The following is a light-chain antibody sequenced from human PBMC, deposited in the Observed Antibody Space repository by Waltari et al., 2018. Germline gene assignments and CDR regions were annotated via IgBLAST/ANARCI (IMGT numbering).Light chain of an antibody. V-gene: IGKV1-5*03. Sequence: DIQMTQSPSTLSASVGDRVTITCRASQIISPWLAWYQQKPGKAPKLLIYQASSLESGVPSTFSGSASGTDFTLTISSLQPDDFATYYCQQYHTYPWTFGQGTKVETK. CDR2: QAS. CDR3: QQYHTYPWT. J-gene: IGKJ1*01. CDR1: QIISPW.